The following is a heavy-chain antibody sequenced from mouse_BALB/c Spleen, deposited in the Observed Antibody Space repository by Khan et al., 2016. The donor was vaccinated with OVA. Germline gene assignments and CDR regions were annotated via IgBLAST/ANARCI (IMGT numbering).Heavy chain of an antibody. J-gene: IGHJ3*01. CDR3: ARKDYYDYDTFPY. D-gene: IGHD2-4*01. V-gene: IGHV3-2*02. CDR1: GYSITSEYA. CDR2: INYSGNT. Sequence: EVKLLESGPGLVKPSQSLSLTCTVTGYSITSEYAWNWIRQFPGNKLEWMGYINYSGNTRFNPSLRSRISITRDTSKNQFILQLNSVTTEDTATYYCARKDYYDYDTFPYWGQGTLVTVSA.